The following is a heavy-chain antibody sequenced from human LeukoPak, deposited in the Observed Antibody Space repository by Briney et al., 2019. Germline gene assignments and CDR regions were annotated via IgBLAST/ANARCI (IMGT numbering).Heavy chain of an antibody. Sequence: PSETLSLTCTVSGGSISSSSYYWGWIRQPPGKGLEWIGSIYYSGSTYYNPSLKSRVTISVDRSKNQFSLKLSSVTAADTAVYYCARMPSSSWYFGAFDIWGQGTMVTVSS. CDR1: GGSISSSSYY. CDR2: IYYSGST. V-gene: IGHV4-39*07. CDR3: ARMPSSSWYFGAFDI. D-gene: IGHD6-13*01. J-gene: IGHJ3*02.